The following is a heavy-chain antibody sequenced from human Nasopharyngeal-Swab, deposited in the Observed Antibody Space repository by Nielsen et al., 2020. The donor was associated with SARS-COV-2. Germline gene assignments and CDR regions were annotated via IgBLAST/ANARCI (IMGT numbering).Heavy chain of an antibody. CDR3: ARSGTYYGMDV. Sequence: KVSYKASGYNFASYWIGWVRQMPGRGLEWMGIIYPGDSDTRYSPSFQGQVTISVDKSINTAFLHSSSLKASDIATYYCARSGTYYGMDVWGQGTTVIVSS. V-gene: IGHV5-51*01. CDR2: IYPGDSDT. CDR1: GYNFASYW. D-gene: IGHD1-26*01. J-gene: IGHJ6*02.